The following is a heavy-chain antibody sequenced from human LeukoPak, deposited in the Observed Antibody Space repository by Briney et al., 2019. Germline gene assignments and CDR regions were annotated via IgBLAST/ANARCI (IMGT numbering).Heavy chain of an antibody. J-gene: IGHJ4*02. D-gene: IGHD5-12*01. CDR3: ARESGYSGYDWPVDY. V-gene: IGHV3-23*01. CDR2: ISGSGGST. CDR1: GFTFSSYA. Sequence: PGGSLRLSCAASGFTFSSYAMSCVRQAPGKGLEWVSAISGSGGSTYYADSVKGRFTISRDISKNTLYLQMNSLRAEDTAVYYCARESGYSGYDWPVDYWGQGTLVTVSS.